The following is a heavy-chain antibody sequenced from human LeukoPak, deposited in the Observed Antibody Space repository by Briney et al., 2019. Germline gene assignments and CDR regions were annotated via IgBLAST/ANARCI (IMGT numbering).Heavy chain of an antibody. CDR1: GFTFSSYL. CDR2: INPDVSTT. V-gene: IGHV3-74*01. Sequence: PGGSLRLSCAASGFTFSSYLMHWVRQAPGKGLVWVSRINPDVSTTNYAYSVNGRFTVSRDNTKNTLSLQMNSLRADGTAVYYCAKEGYYGSGTSSNPPHADYWGQGTLVTASS. J-gene: IGHJ4*02. D-gene: IGHD3-10*01. CDR3: AKEGYYGSGTSSNPPHADY.